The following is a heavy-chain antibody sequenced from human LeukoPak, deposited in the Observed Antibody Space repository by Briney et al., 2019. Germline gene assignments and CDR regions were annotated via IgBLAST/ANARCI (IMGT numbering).Heavy chain of an antibody. CDR2: ISYDGRNK. CDR1: GFTFSSYA. J-gene: IGHJ5*02. Sequence: GGSLRLSCAASGFTFSSYAMHWVRQAPGKGLEWVAVISYDGRNKYYADSVKGRFTISRDNSKNTLYLQMNSLRAEDTAVYYCARDHYYDSSGYYPNWFDPWGQGTLVTIS. D-gene: IGHD3-22*01. V-gene: IGHV3-30-3*01. CDR3: ARDHYYDSSGYYPNWFDP.